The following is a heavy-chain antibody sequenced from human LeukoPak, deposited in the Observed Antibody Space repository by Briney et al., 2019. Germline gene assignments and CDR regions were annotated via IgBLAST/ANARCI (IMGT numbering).Heavy chain of an antibody. CDR2: IYYSGST. Sequence: SETLSLTCTVSGGSISSYYWSWIRQPPGKGLEWIGYIYYSGSTNYNPSLKSRVTISVDTSKNQFSLKLSSVTAADTAVYYCAREVVDFPRDTPNWFDPWGQGTLVTVSS. J-gene: IGHJ5*02. CDR1: GGSISSYY. D-gene: IGHD3-3*01. V-gene: IGHV4-59*01. CDR3: AREVVDFPRDTPNWFDP.